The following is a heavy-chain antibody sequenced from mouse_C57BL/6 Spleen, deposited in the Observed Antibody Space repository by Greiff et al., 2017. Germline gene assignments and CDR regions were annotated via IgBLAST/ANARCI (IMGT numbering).Heavy chain of an antibody. J-gene: IGHJ2*01. CDR1: GYTFTSYW. CDR3: ARDTTVVDYYFDY. D-gene: IGHD1-1*01. V-gene: IGHV1-55*01. CDR2: IYPGSGST. Sequence: VQLQQPGAELVKPGASVKMSCKASGYTFTSYWITWVKQRPGQGLAWIGDIYPGSGSTNYNEKFKSKATLTVDTSSSTAYMQLSSLTSEDSAVYYCARDTTVVDYYFDYWGQGTTLTVSS.